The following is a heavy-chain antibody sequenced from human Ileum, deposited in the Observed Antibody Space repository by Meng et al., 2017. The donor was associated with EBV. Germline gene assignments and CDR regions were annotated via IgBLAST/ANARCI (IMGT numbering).Heavy chain of an antibody. Sequence: QVQRLESAPGLVKPSGTLSLTWAVSGSPICSGNWWNWVRQPPGKGLEWIGEIYYSGSTIYNPSLKSRVTISVDKSKNLFSLKLSSVTAADTAVYYCARGYGSGRDYFDYWGQGTLVTVSS. CDR2: IYYSGST. CDR1: GSPICSGNW. V-gene: IGHV4-4*02. CDR3: ARGYGSGRDYFDY. D-gene: IGHD3-10*01. J-gene: IGHJ4*02.